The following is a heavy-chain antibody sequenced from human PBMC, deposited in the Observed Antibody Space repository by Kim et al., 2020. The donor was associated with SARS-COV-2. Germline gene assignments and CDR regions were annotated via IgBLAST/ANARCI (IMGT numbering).Heavy chain of an antibody. CDR1: GFTVSSNY. Sequence: GGSLRLSCAASGFTVSSNYMSWVRQAPGKGLEWVSVIYSGGSTYYADSVKGRFTISRDNSKNTLYLQMNSLRAEDTAVYYCARDYMVVVPAASEFRYYYYYGMDVWGQGTTVTVSS. D-gene: IGHD2-2*01. J-gene: IGHJ6*02. CDR3: ARDYMVVVPAASEFRYYYYYGMDV. CDR2: IYSGGST. V-gene: IGHV3-53*01.